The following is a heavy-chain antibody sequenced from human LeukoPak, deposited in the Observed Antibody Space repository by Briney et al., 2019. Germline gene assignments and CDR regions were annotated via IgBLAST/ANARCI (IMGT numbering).Heavy chain of an antibody. V-gene: IGHV4-39*01. D-gene: IGHD3-3*01. CDR2: IYYSGIT. CDR3: ARLCITIFGVDPGWGSNWFDP. CDR1: GDSITSTTSY. Sequence: SETLSLTCTVSGDSITSTTSYWGWFRQPPGKGLERIANIYYSGITYYNPSLESRVAISVDTSKNQFSLKLSSVTAADTAVYYCARLCITIFGVDPGWGSNWFDPWGQGTLVTVSS. J-gene: IGHJ5*02.